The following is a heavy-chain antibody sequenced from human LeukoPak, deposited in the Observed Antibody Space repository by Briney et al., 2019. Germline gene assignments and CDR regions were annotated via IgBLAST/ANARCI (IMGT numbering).Heavy chain of an antibody. CDR3: AKRTLDYDYVWGSYRF. Sequence: GGSLRLSCAASGFTFSSYEMNWVRQAPGKGLEWVSAISGSGGSTYYADSVKGRFTISRDNSKNTLYLQMNSLRAEDTAVYYCAKRTLDYDYVWGSYRFWGQGTLVTVSS. CDR1: GFTFSSYE. J-gene: IGHJ4*02. D-gene: IGHD3-16*02. CDR2: ISGSGGST. V-gene: IGHV3-23*01.